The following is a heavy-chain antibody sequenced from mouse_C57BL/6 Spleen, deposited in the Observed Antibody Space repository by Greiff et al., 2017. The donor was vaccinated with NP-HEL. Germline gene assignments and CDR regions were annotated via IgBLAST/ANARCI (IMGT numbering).Heavy chain of an antibody. Sequence: VQLKESGGGLVKPGGSLKLSCAASGFTFSSYAMSWVRQTPEKRLEWVATISDGGSYTYYPDNVKGRFTISRDNAKNNLYLQMSHLKSEDTAMYYCARGGYDYLRGFDYWGQGTTLTVSS. J-gene: IGHJ2*01. D-gene: IGHD2-4*01. CDR3: ARGGYDYLRGFDY. V-gene: IGHV5-4*01. CDR1: GFTFSSYA. CDR2: ISDGGSYT.